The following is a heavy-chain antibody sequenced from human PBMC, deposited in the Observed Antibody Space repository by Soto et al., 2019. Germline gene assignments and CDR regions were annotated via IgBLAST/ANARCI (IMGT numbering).Heavy chain of an antibody. D-gene: IGHD5-18*01. CDR2: ISYDGSNK. Sequence: QVQLVESGGGVVQPGRSLRLSCAASGFTFSSYAMHWVRQAPGKGLEWVAVISYDGSNKYYADSVKGRFTISRDNSKNTLYLQLNSLRTEDTAVYYCARDVSGDIYGGMFDYWGQGTLVTVSS. V-gene: IGHV3-30-3*01. CDR1: GFTFSSYA. J-gene: IGHJ4*02. CDR3: ARDVSGDIYGGMFDY.